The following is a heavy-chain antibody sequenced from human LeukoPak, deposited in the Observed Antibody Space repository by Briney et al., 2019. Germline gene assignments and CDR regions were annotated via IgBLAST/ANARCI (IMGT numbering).Heavy chain of an antibody. J-gene: IGHJ4*02. CDR2: INGKRGDT. V-gene: IGHV1-2*02. Sequence: GASVKVSCKTSGFTFTDHYFHWVRQAPGQGLEWMGWINGKRGDTNYAQKFQDRVTMTRGTSISTFYIQLSSLTADDTAVYYCARDFDWGPDYWGQGTLVTVSS. CDR3: ARDFDWGPDY. D-gene: IGHD3-9*01. CDR1: GFTFTDHY.